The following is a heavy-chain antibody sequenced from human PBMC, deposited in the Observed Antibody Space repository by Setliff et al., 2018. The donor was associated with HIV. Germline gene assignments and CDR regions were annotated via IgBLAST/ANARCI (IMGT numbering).Heavy chain of an antibody. CDR1: GYSFTSYG. J-gene: IGHJ3*01. V-gene: IGHV1-18*01. D-gene: IGHD6-19*01. Sequence: ASVKVSCKASGYSFTSYGINWVRQAPGQGLEWMGWISPYNGNTDYAQSFQGRVTMTTDTSTSTVYMELRSLRSDDTAVYYCGRVPYRSAWFSGGHNPFDDWGQGTMVTVSS. CDR2: ISPYNGNT. CDR3: GRVPYRSAWFSGGHNPFDD.